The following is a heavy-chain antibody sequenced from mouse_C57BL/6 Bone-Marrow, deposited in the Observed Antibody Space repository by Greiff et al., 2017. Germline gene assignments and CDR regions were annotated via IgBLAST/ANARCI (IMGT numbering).Heavy chain of an antibody. CDR3: ARENYGSEGFAY. D-gene: IGHD1-1*01. J-gene: IGHJ3*01. CDR2: ISDGGSYT. CDR1: GFTFSSYA. Sequence: EVMLVESGGGLVKPGGSLKLSCAASGFTFSSYAMSWVRQTPEKRLEWVATISDGGSYTYYPDNVKGRFTISRDNAKNNLYLQMSHLKSEDTAMYYCARENYGSEGFAYWGQGTLVTVSA. V-gene: IGHV5-4*01.